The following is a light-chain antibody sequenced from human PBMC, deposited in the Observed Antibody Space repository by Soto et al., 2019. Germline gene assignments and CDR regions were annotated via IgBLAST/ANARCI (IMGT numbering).Light chain of an antibody. Sequence: DIQMTQSPSSLFASVGDRVIITCRTSQSIRTHLNWYQQKPGKAPKLLLYSASTLQSGVPSRFSGSGSGTEFTLTINSLQPEDFATSSCQQSYGVPLTFGQGTKVEIK. CDR1: QSIRTH. CDR2: SAS. J-gene: IGKJ1*01. CDR3: QQSYGVPLT. V-gene: IGKV1-39*01.